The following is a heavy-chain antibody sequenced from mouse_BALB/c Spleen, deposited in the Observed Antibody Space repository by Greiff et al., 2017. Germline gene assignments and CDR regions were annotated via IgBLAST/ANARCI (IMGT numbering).Heavy chain of an antibody. CDR2: IDPENGDT. J-gene: IGHJ2*01. Sequence: EVQLKESGAELVRSGASVKLSCTASGFNIKDYYMHWVKQRPEQGLEWIGWIDPENGDTEYAPKFQGKATMTADTSSNTAYLQLSSLTSEDTAVYYCNFSPYGNYYFDYWGQGTTLTVSS. CDR3: NFSPYGNYYFDY. D-gene: IGHD2-1*01. V-gene: IGHV14-4*02. CDR1: GFNIKDYY.